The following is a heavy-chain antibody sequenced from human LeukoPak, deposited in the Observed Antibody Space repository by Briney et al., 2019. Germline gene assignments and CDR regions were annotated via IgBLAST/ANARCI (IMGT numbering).Heavy chain of an antibody. Sequence: ASVEVSCKASGYTFTGYYMHWVRQAPGQGLEWMGWINPNSGGTNYAQKFQGRVTMTRDTSISTAYMELSRLRSDDTAVYYCARVDARRGYYYYYGMDVWGQGTTVTVSS. V-gene: IGHV1-2*02. J-gene: IGHJ6*02. CDR2: INPNSGGT. D-gene: IGHD1-14*01. CDR1: GYTFTGYY. CDR3: ARVDARRGYYYYYGMDV.